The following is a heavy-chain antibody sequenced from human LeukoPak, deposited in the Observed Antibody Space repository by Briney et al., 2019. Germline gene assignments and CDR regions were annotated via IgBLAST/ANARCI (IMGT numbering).Heavy chain of an antibody. CDR1: GFTFSDAY. Sequence: PGGSLRLSCAASGFTFSDAYMSWVRQAPGKGLEWVGRIKSKTDGGTTDYAAPVKGRFTISRDDSKNTLYLQMNSLKTEDTAVYYCTTHILITQLRGVNWGQGTLVTVSS. CDR3: TTHILITQLRGVN. D-gene: IGHD3-10*01. CDR2: IKSKTDGGTT. J-gene: IGHJ4*02. V-gene: IGHV3-15*01.